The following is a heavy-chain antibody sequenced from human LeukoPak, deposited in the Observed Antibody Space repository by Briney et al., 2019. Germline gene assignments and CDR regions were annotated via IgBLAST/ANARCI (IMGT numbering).Heavy chain of an antibody. J-gene: IGHJ6*03. CDR1: GFTFSSYW. CDR2: IKQDGSEK. D-gene: IGHD6-13*01. Sequence: GGSLRLSCAASGFTFSSYWMSWVRQAPGKGLEWVANIKQDGSEKYYVDSVKGRFTISRDNAKNSLYLQMNSLRAEDTAVYYCARCIGSSWYKNYYYMDVWGKGTTVTISS. CDR3: ARCIGSSWYKNYYYMDV. V-gene: IGHV3-7*01.